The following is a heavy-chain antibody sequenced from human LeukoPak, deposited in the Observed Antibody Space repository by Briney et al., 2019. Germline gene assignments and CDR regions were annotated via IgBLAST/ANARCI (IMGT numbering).Heavy chain of an antibody. CDR3: AKEGSRIAAAGTNYFDY. V-gene: IGHV3-30*18. Sequence: GGSLRLSCAASGFTFSSYGMHWVRQAPGKGLEWVAVMSYDGSNKYYADSVKGRFTISRDNSKNTLYLQMNSLRAEDTAVYYCAKEGSRIAAAGTNYFDYWGQGTLVTVSS. CDR2: MSYDGSNK. J-gene: IGHJ4*02. CDR1: GFTFSSYG. D-gene: IGHD6-13*01.